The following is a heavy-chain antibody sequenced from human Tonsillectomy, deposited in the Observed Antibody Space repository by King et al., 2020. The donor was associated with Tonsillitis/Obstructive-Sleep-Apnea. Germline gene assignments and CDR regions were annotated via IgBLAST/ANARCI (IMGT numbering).Heavy chain of an antibody. D-gene: IGHD2-15*01. Sequence: VQLVESGGGLVKPGGSLRLSCAASGFTFSNAWMNWVRQAPGKGLEWVGRIKSKTDGGTTDYAAPVKGRFTISRGDSKNTLYLQMNSLKTEDTAVYYCTTDYFVVVVAATPYGYWGQGTLVTVSS. CDR2: IKSKTDGGTT. J-gene: IGHJ4*02. CDR1: GFTFSNAW. CDR3: TTDYFVVVVAATPYGY. V-gene: IGHV3-15*07.